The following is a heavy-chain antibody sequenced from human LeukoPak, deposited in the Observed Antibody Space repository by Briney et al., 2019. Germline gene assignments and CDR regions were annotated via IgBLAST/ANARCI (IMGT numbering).Heavy chain of an antibody. CDR3: ASNSQGGATIDFDY. CDR2: INPNSGGT. J-gene: IGHJ4*02. Sequence: ASVKVSCKASGYTFTGYYMHWVRQAPGQGLEWMGWINPNSGGTNYAQKFQGRVTMTRDTSISTAYMELSRLRADDTAVYYCASNSQGGATIDFDYWGQGTLVTVSS. V-gene: IGHV1-2*02. CDR1: GYTFTGYY. D-gene: IGHD1-26*01.